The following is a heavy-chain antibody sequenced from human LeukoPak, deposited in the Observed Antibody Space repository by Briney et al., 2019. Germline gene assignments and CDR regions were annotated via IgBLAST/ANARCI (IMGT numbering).Heavy chain of an antibody. CDR2: ISSSSSYI. V-gene: IGHV3-21*01. CDR3: ARDFRNLGYVDY. J-gene: IGHJ4*02. D-gene: IGHD1-14*01. Sequence: PGGSLRLSCAASGFTFSSYSMNWVRQAPGKGLEWVSSISSSSSYIYYADSAKGRFTISRDNAKNSLYLQMNSLRAEDTAVYYCARDFRNLGYVDYWGQGTLVTVSS. CDR1: GFTFSSYS.